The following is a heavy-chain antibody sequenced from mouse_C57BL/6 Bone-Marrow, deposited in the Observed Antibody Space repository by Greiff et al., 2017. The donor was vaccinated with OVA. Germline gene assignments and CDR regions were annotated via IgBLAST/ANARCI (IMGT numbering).Heavy chain of an antibody. CDR2: ISNGGGST. CDR1: GFTFSDYY. V-gene: IGHV5-12*01. CDR3: ARHRWSYWYFDV. J-gene: IGHJ1*03. D-gene: IGHD2-3*01. Sequence: EVQGVESGGGLVQPGGSLKLSCAASGFTFSDYYMYWVRQTPEKRLEWVAYISNGGGSTYYPDTVTGRFTISRDNAKNTLYLQMSRLKSEDTAMYYCARHRWSYWYFDVWGTGTTVTVSS.